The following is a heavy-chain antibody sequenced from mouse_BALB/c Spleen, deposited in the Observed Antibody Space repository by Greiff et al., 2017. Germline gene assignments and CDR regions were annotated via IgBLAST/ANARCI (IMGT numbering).Heavy chain of an antibody. D-gene: IGHD2-4*01. CDR2: ISYSGST. V-gene: IGHV3-2*02. CDR3: ARGDYDGPWFAY. Sequence: EVKLLESGPGLVKPSQSLSLTCTVTGYSITSDYAWNWIRQFPGNKLEWMGYISYSGSTSYNPSLKSRISITRDTSKNQFFLQLNSVTTEDTATYYCARGDYDGPWFAYWGQGTLVTVSA. J-gene: IGHJ3*01. CDR1: GYSITSDYA.